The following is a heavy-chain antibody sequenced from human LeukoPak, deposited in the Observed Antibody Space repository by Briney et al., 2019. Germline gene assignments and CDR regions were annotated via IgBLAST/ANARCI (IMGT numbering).Heavy chain of an antibody. J-gene: IGHJ4*02. CDR1: GDSISRSYYY. Sequence: SQTRSLTCTVSGDSISRSYYYWAWILQPPGKGLEWIGSIYYRGSTYYNPSLKSRFSMSVDRAKNQCCRELTSLSAPETDVYYCARGTFVVITGAPPGEFYDYWGLGTLVAVSS. CDR3: ARGTFVVITGAPPGEFYDY. CDR2: IYYRGST. V-gene: IGHV4-39*07. D-gene: IGHD2-15*01.